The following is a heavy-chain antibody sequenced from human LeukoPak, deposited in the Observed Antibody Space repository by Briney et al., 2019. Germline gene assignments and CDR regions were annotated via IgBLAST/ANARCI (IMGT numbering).Heavy chain of an antibody. V-gene: IGHV4-61*02. D-gene: IGHD6-13*01. CDR2: IYTTGST. CDR3: ARSTIAAGGTLDY. Sequence: SETLSLTCTVPGGSISSGNYYWTWIRQPAGKGLEWIGRIYTTGSTNYNPSLKSRVTISIDTSKNQFSLKLNSVTAADTAVYYCARSTIAAGGTLDYWGQGTLVTVSS. CDR1: GGSISSGNYY. J-gene: IGHJ4*02.